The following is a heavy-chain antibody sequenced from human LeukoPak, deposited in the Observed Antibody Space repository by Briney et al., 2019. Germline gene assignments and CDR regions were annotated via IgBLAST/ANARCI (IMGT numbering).Heavy chain of an antibody. CDR1: GFTFSNYW. CDR2: IDTDGSTT. Sequence: GGSLRLSCAASGFTFSNYWMHWVRQAPGKGLVWVSRIDTDGSTTIYADSVKGRFIISRDNAKNTLYLQMNSLRAEATAVYYCARGGLEPTDYWGQGTRVTVSS. CDR3: ARGGLEPTDY. D-gene: IGHD1-1*01. J-gene: IGHJ4*02. V-gene: IGHV3-74*01.